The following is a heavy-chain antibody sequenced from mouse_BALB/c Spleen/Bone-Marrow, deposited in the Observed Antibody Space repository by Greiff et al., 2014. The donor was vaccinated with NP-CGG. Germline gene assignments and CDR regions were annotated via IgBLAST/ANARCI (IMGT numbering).Heavy chain of an antibody. CDR2: ISGGSSTI. V-gene: IGHV5-17*02. Sequence: EVQVVESGGGLVQPGGSRKLSCAASGFTFSSFGMHWVRQAPEKGLEWVAYISGGSSTIFYADTVKGRFTISRDNPKNTLFLQITSLRSEDTAIYYCTRGGNWEDFDYWGQGTTLTVSS. D-gene: IGHD4-1*01. CDR1: GFTFSSFG. J-gene: IGHJ2*01. CDR3: TRGGNWEDFDY.